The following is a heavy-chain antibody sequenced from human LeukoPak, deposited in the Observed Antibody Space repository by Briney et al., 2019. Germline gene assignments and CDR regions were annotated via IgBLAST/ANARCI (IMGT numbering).Heavy chain of an antibody. D-gene: IGHD3-9*01. V-gene: IGHV3-7*01. Sequence: AGGSLRLSCAASGFTFSRYWMTWVRQAPGKGLEWVANIKFDGSERNYVDSVKGRFTISRDNAKNSLYLQMNSLRAEDTAVFYCARGGNFDNYFDYWGQGTLVTVSS. J-gene: IGHJ4*02. CDR2: IKFDGSER. CDR1: GFTFSRYW. CDR3: ARGGNFDNYFDY.